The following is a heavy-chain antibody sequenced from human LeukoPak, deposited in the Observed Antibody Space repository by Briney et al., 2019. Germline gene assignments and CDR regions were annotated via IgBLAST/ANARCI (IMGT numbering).Heavy chain of an antibody. Sequence: GGSLRLSCAASGFTFSSYEMNWVRPAPGQGLEWVSYISSSGSTIYDADSVKGRFTISRDNAKSSLYLQMNSLRAEDTAVYYCARERSYYYGSGGYPGDAFDIWGQGTMVTVSS. J-gene: IGHJ3*02. V-gene: IGHV3-48*03. CDR3: ARERSYYYGSGGYPGDAFDI. D-gene: IGHD3-10*01. CDR2: ISSSGSTI. CDR1: GFTFSSYE.